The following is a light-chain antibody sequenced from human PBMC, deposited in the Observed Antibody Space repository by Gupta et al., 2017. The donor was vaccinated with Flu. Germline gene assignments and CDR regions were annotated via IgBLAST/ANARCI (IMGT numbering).Light chain of an antibody. V-gene: IGLV2-23*01. CDR2: EAS. CDR1: SSNVGSYNL. Sequence: QSALPQPASVAGSPGQSITISCTGTSSNVGSYNLVSWYQQHPDKAPKVIMYEASIRPSGGSNRFSGSKSGNTASMTISGLQAEDESEYYCCSFVGSYDVFGTGTKVTVL. J-gene: IGLJ1*01. CDR3: CSFVGSYDV.